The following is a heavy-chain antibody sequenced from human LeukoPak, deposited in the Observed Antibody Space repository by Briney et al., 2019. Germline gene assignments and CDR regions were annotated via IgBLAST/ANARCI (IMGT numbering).Heavy chain of an antibody. CDR3: ARGRVYYDFWSGKVWFDP. D-gene: IGHD3-3*01. V-gene: IGHV4-34*01. J-gene: IGHJ5*02. Sequence: PSETLSLTCAVYGGSFSGYYWSWLRQPPGKGLEWIGEINHSGSTNYNPSLKSRVTISVDTSKNQFSLKLSSVTAADTAVYYCARGRVYYDFWSGKVWFDPWGQGTLVTVSS. CDR1: GGSFSGYY. CDR2: INHSGST.